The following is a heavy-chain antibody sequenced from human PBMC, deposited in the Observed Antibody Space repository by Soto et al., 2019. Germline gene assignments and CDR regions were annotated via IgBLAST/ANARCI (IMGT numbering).Heavy chain of an antibody. CDR3: AKDRIPYYDILTGYPPGLVDY. V-gene: IGHV3-23*01. CDR2: ISGSGGST. J-gene: IGHJ4*02. Sequence: GESLKISCAASGFTFSSYAMSWVRQAPGKGLEWVSAISGSGGSTYYADSVKGRFTISRDNSKNTLYLQMNSLRAEDTAVYYCAKDRIPYYDILTGYPPGLVDYWGQGTLVTVSS. D-gene: IGHD3-9*01. CDR1: GFTFSSYA.